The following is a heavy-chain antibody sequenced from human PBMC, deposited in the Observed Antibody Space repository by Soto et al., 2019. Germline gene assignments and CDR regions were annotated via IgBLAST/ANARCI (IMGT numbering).Heavy chain of an antibody. CDR2: ISAYNGNT. Sequence: ASVKVSCKASGYTFTSYGISWVRQAPGQGLEWMGWISAYNGNTNYAQKLQGRVTMTTDTSTSTAYTELRSLRSDDTAVYYCARAEPNYYGSGRPFGYWGQGTLVTVSS. V-gene: IGHV1-18*01. CDR1: GYTFTSYG. J-gene: IGHJ4*02. D-gene: IGHD3-10*01. CDR3: ARAEPNYYGSGRPFGY.